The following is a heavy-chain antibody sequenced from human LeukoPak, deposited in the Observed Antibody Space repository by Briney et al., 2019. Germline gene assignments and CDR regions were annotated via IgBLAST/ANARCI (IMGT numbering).Heavy chain of an antibody. CDR2: IYYSGST. J-gene: IGHJ2*01. CDR1: GGSISSYY. D-gene: IGHD2-15*01. CDR3: ARPIVGYCSGGSCYSGYWYFDL. Sequence: KPSETLSLTCTVSGGSISSYYWSWIRQPPGKGLEWIGYIYYSGSTNYNPSLKSRVTISVDKSKNQFSLKLSSVTAADTAVYYCARPIVGYCSGGSCYSGYWYFDLWGRGTLVTVSS. V-gene: IGHV4-59*08.